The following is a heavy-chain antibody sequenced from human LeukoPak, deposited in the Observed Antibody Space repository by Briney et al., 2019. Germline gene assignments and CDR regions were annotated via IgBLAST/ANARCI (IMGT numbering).Heavy chain of an antibody. CDR3: ARASQYCSSTSCYSDGMDV. CDR2: ISSSSSYI. J-gene: IGHJ6*02. V-gene: IGHV3-21*01. D-gene: IGHD2-2*01. CDR1: GFTFSSYS. Sequence: PGGSLRLSCAASGFTFSSYSMNWVRQAPGKGLEWVSSISSSSSYIYYADSVKGRFTISRDNAKNSLYLQMNSLRAEDTAVYYCARASQYCSSTSCYSDGMDVWGQGTTVTVSS.